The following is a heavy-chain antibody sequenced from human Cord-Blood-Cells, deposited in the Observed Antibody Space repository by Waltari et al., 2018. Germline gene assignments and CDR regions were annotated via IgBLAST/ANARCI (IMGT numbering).Heavy chain of an antibody. V-gene: IGHV1-8*01. CDR3: ARDDFWSGYYTGRYFQH. J-gene: IGHJ1*01. D-gene: IGHD3-3*01. Sequence: QVQLVQSGAEVKKPGASVKVSCKAAGYTFTSYDINWVRQATGQGLAWMGWMNPNSGNTGYAQKFQGRVTMTRNTSISTAYMELSSLRSEDTAVYYCARDDFWSGYYTGRYFQHWGQGTLVTVSS. CDR2: MNPNSGNT. CDR1: GYTFTSYD.